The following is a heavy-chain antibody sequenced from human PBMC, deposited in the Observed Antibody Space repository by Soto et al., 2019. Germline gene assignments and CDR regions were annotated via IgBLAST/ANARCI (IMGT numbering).Heavy chain of an antibody. D-gene: IGHD1-26*01. Sequence: QEQLVESGGGVVQPGRSLRLSCAASGFNFSSYAMHWVRQAPGKGLEWVAVISYDGSNKYYADSVKGRFTISRDNSKNTLYLEMNSLRAEDTAVYYCARESGKGYFDYWGQGTLVTVSS. CDR2: ISYDGSNK. V-gene: IGHV3-30-3*01. CDR3: ARESGKGYFDY. J-gene: IGHJ4*02. CDR1: GFNFSSYA.